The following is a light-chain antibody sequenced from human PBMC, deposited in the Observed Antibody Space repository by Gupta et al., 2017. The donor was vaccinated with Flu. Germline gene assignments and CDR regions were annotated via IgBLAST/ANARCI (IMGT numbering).Light chain of an antibody. CDR3: QQRSNWPT. Sequence: PGERATLSCRASQSVSSYLAWYQQKPGQAPRLLIYDASNRATGIPARFSGSGSGTDFTLTISSLEPEEFAVYYCQQRSNWPTFGQGTKLEIK. V-gene: IGKV3-11*01. CDR2: DAS. J-gene: IGKJ2*01. CDR1: QSVSSY.